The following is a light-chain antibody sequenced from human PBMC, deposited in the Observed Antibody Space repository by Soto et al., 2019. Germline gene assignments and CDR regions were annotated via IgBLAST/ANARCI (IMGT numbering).Light chain of an antibody. V-gene: IGKV3-15*01. CDR2: GAS. CDR3: QQYNNWPPIT. Sequence: EIVMTQSPATLSVSPGERVTLSCRASKSVSSSLAWYQQNPGQAPRLLSYGASTRATGIPAGFSCSGSGTEFTPTISSLQSEDFAVYYCQQYNNWPPITFGQGTRLEIK. J-gene: IGKJ5*01. CDR1: KSVSSS.